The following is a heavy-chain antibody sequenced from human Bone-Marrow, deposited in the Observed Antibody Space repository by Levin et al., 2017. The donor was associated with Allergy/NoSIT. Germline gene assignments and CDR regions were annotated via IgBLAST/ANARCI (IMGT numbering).Heavy chain of an antibody. D-gene: IGHD4-17*01. CDR2: IYYTGSA. J-gene: IGHJ6*02. CDR1: GVSISDSY. V-gene: IGHV4-59*01. Sequence: SQTLSLTCTVSGVSISDSYWSWIRQPPGKGLEWIGYIYYTGSANYNPSLKSRVTMSVDTSKNQFSLQLTSVAAADTAVYFCARDVSGDSRNSHYGLDVWGQGTTVTVSS. CDR3: ARDVSGDSRNSHYGLDV.